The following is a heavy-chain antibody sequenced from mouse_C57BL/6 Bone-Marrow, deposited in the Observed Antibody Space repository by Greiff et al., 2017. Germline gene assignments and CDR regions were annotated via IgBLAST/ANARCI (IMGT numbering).Heavy chain of an antibody. J-gene: IGHJ2*01. CDR2: IDPSDSST. Sequence: QVQLQQPGAELVKPGASVKLSCKASGYTFTSYWMQWVKQRPGQGLEWIGEIDPSDSSTNYNQKFKGKATLTVATSSSTAYMQLSSLTSEDSAVYYCARYGYYYFDYWGQGTTLTVSS. V-gene: IGHV1-50*01. CDR3: ARYGYYYFDY. CDR1: GYTFTSYW. D-gene: IGHD2-2*01.